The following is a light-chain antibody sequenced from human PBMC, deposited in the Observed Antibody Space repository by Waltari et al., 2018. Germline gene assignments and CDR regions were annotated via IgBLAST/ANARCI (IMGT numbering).Light chain of an antibody. CDR2: GAS. J-gene: IGKJ4*01. V-gene: IGKV3-20*01. CDR1: QNVSTTY. CDR3: QQYDILPLT. Sequence: VLKASPTTLSGAPDGRGTRACRASQNVSTTYLAWYQQKPGQAPTLLIYGASTRATGIPDRFSGSGYGTDFSLTISSLEPEDFAVYYCQQYDILPLTFGGGTKVEIK.